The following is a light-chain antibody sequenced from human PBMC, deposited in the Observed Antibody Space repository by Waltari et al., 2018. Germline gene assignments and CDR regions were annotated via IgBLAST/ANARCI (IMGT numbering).Light chain of an antibody. Sequence: QSALAQPASVSGIPGQSISISCTGTSSDIGGYNYVSWYQQHSGKAPKVILYDVTYRPSGIPNRVSGSKAGNTASLTSYGLQAEDEAYYYCSSYTSNISWVLGGGTKLTVL. CDR2: DVT. CDR1: SSDIGGYNY. J-gene: IGLJ3*02. V-gene: IGLV2-14*03. CDR3: SSYTSNISWV.